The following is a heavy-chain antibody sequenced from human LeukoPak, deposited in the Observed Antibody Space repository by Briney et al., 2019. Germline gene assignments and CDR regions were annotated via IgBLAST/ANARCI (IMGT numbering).Heavy chain of an antibody. Sequence: SETLSLTCTVSAGSISSYYWTWIRQPAGKGLEWIGHIYTTGSTNYNPSLKSRVAMSVDTSKNQFSLKLSSVTAADTAVYYCAKFATRAVTSAFDYWGQGTLVTVSS. D-gene: IGHD1-14*01. V-gene: IGHV4-4*07. CDR2: IYTTGST. J-gene: IGHJ4*02. CDR3: AKFATRAVTSAFDY. CDR1: AGSISSYY.